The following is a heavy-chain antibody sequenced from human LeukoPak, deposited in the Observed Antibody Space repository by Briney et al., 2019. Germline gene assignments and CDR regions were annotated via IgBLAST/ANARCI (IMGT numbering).Heavy chain of an antibody. V-gene: IGHV4-59*01. CDR3: ARVFYYGSGTFDL. D-gene: IGHD3-10*01. Sequence: SETLSLTCTASGGSLSSSYWSWIRQPPGKGLEWIGYIYYSGSTTYNPSLRSRVTISVDTSKNQFSLRLSSVTAADTAVYYCARVFYYGSGTFDLWGRGTLVTVSS. J-gene: IGHJ2*01. CDR2: IYYSGST. CDR1: GGSLSSSY.